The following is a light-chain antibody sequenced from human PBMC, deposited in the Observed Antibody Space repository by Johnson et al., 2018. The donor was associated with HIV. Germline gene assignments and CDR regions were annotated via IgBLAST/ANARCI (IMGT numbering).Light chain of an antibody. Sequence: QPVLTQPPSVSAAPGQKVTISCSGSSSNIENNYVSWYQQLPGTAPKLLIYDNNKRPSGIPDRFSGSKSGTSATLGITGLQTGDEADYYCGTWDSSLSAGGVFGTGTGVSVL. CDR2: DNN. J-gene: IGLJ1*01. CDR3: GTWDSSLSAGGV. V-gene: IGLV1-51*01. CDR1: SSNIENNY.